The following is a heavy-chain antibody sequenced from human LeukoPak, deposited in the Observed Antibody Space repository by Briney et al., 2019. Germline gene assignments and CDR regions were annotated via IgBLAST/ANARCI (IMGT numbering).Heavy chain of an antibody. CDR1: GYTFTSYD. D-gene: IGHD2-15*01. J-gene: IGHJ4*02. Sequence: ASVKVSCKASGYTFTSYDINWVRQATGQGLEWMGWMNPNSGNTGYAQKFQGRVTMTRSTSISTAYMELSSLRSEETAVYYCARVPDLRYCSGGSCYRFDYWGQGTLVTVSS. V-gene: IGHV1-8*01. CDR3: ARVPDLRYCSGGSCYRFDY. CDR2: MNPNSGNT.